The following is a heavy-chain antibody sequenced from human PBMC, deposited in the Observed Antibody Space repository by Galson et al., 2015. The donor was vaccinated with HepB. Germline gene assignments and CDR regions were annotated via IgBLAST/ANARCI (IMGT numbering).Heavy chain of an antibody. D-gene: IGHD6-13*01. Sequence: SLRLSCAASGFTFGCCAMSWVRQAPGKGLEWVSSLSANGGNTHYADSVKGRFTISRDSSKKTLYLQMTSLRADDTAIYYCAKDIRGFGRTWLGWGLDVWGQGTPVTVSS. CDR3: AKDIRGFGRTWLGWGLDV. CDR1: GFTFGCCA. CDR2: LSANGGNT. J-gene: IGHJ6*02. V-gene: IGHV3-23*01.